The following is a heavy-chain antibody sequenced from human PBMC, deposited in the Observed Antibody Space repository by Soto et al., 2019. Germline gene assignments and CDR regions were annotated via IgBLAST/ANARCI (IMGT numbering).Heavy chain of an antibody. J-gene: IGHJ4*02. CDR2: LISSGESP. Sequence: VGSLRLSCSASGFTFSTQAMAWVRQAPGKGLEWVSALISSGESPDYADSVKGRFTISRDNSKNTLYLQMNSLRADDTAVYYCAKDLHGSGWSFDQWGQGTVVTVSS. CDR1: GFTFSTQA. CDR3: AKDLHGSGWSFDQ. V-gene: IGHV3-23*01. D-gene: IGHD6-19*01.